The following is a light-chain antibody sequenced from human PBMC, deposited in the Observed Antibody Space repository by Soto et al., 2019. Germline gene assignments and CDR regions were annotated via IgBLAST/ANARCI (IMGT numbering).Light chain of an antibody. Sequence: DIVMTQSPDSLAVSLGERATINCKSSQSLLSSSNTKNYLGWYQQKPGQPPKLLISWASTPDSGVPDRFSGIGYGADFTLTSSSRQAEDVAVYYCQQYYNSPITFGQGTRLEIK. CDR3: QQYYNSPIT. CDR2: WAS. V-gene: IGKV4-1*01. J-gene: IGKJ5*01. CDR1: QSLLSSSNTKNY.